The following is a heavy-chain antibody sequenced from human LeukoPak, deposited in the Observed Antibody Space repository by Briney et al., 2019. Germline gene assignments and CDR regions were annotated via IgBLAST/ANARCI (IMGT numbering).Heavy chain of an antibody. CDR1: GYTFTSYG. J-gene: IGHJ4*02. CDR3: ARSSIVVVTAHSFDY. Sequence: ASVKVSCKASGYTFTSYGISWVRQAPGQGLEWMGWISAYNGSTNYAQKLQGRVTMTTDTSTSTAYMELRSLRSDDTAVYYCARSSIVVVTAHSFDYWGQGTLATVSS. D-gene: IGHD2-21*02. CDR2: ISAYNGST. V-gene: IGHV1-18*01.